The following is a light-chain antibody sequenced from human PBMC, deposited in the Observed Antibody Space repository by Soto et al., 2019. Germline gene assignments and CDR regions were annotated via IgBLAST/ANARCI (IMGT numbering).Light chain of an antibody. V-gene: IGKV3-20*01. Sequence: DIVLTQSPGTPSLSPGERATLSCMASQSVSTSQLAWYQQKPGQAPRLLIFGASSRATGIPDRFRGSGSGTDCTLTISRLEPEDVAVYYCQQYGRSPQTLGQGTKVDIK. CDR2: GAS. J-gene: IGKJ1*01. CDR3: QQYGRSPQT. CDR1: QSVSTSQ.